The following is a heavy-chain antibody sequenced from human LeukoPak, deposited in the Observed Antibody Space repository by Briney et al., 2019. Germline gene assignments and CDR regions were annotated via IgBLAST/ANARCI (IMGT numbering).Heavy chain of an antibody. V-gene: IGHV6-1*01. CDR3: ARGRLVRGAAGDAFDI. CDR1: GDSVSSNSAA. CDR2: IYYRSKWYN. D-gene: IGHD3-10*01. Sequence: SQTLSLTCAISGDSVSSNSAAWNWIRQSPSRGLEWLGRIYYRSKWYNDYAVSVKSRITINPDTSKNQFSLQLNSVTPEDTAVYYCARGRLVRGAAGDAFDIWGQGTMVTVSS. J-gene: IGHJ3*02.